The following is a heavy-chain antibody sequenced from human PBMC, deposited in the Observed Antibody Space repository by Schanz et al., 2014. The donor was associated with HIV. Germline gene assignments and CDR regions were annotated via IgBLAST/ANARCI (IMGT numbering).Heavy chain of an antibody. V-gene: IGHV3-43*01. D-gene: IGHD6-13*01. CDR3: XXXXREGGRSWYKKGMGFDY. Sequence: EVHLVESGGVVVQPGGSLRLACVVSGFTFTDYSLHWVRQVPGKGLEWLSVISSDGGHSYYADSVKGRFTISRDNSKDSLXXXXNSLRIEDTAFXXXXXXXREGGRSWYKKGMGFDYWGQGTLVTVSS. CDR1: GFTFTDYS. CDR2: ISSDGGHS. J-gene: IGHJ4*02.